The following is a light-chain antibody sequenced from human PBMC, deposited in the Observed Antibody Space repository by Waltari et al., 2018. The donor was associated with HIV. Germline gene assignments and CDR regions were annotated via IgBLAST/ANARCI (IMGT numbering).Light chain of an antibody. CDR1: NSGRKS. J-gene: IGLJ1*01. CDR2: YDS. Sequence: SYVLAQPPSVSVAPGKTARITCGGNNSGRKSVHWYQQKPGQAPVVVIYYDSDRPSGIPERFSGSNSGNTATLTISRVEAGDEADYYCQVWDSSSDAYVFGTGTKVTVL. CDR3: QVWDSSSDAYV. V-gene: IGLV3-21*04.